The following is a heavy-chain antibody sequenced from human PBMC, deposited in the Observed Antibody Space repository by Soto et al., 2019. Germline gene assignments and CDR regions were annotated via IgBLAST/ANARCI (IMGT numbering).Heavy chain of an antibody. Sequence: SPTLPITCAISGDSVSSNTAAWNWIRSSPSRGLEWLGRTYYRSNWRHDYAVSVRSRITVNPDTSKNHFSLQLNSVTPDDTAVYYCARGVAGSGFDLWGQGTLVTVYS. CDR3: ARGVAGSGFDL. CDR1: GDSVSSNTAA. D-gene: IGHD6-19*01. CDR2: TYYRSNWRH. V-gene: IGHV6-1*01. J-gene: IGHJ4*02.